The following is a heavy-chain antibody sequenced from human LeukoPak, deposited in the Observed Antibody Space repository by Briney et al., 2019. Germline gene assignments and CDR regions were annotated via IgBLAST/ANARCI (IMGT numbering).Heavy chain of an antibody. CDR3: ARNLQMTTVTPLNH. D-gene: IGHD4-17*01. CDR1: GFTLSNYA. J-gene: IGHJ5*02. CDR2: ISDDGSNE. Sequence: GRSLRLSCAASGFTLSNYAMHWVRQAPGKGLEWVALISDDGSNEYYADSVKGRFTISRDISKNSLYLQMNSLRPEDTAVYYCARNLQMTTVTPLNHWGQATLVTVSS. V-gene: IGHV3-30*04.